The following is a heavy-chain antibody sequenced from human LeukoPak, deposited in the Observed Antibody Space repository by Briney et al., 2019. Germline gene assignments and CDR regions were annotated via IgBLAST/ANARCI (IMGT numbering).Heavy chain of an antibody. CDR3: ARAYSSSWYRGMGYLDY. V-gene: IGHV4-34*01. CDR2: INHSGST. CDR1: GGSFSGYY. D-gene: IGHD6-13*01. Sequence: SETLSLTCAVYGGSFSGYYWSWIRQPPGKGLEWIGEINHSGSTNYNPSLKSRVTISVDTSKNQFSLKLSSVTAADTAVYYCARAYSSSWYRGMGYLDYWGQGTLVTVSS. J-gene: IGHJ4*02.